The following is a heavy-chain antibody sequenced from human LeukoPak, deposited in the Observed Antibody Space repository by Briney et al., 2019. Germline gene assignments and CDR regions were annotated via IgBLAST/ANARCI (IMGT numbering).Heavy chain of an antibody. CDR1: GDSISSYY. V-gene: IGHV4-59*01. J-gene: IGHJ6*03. Sequence: SETLSLTCTVSGDSISSYYWSWIRQPPGKGLEWIGYIYYSGSTNYNPSLKSRVTISVDTSKNQFSLKLSSVTAADTAVYYCASRWGDYYDSSGYYSKYYYYYMDVWGKGTTVTISS. CDR2: IYYSGST. CDR3: ASRWGDYYDSSGYYSKYYYYYMDV. D-gene: IGHD3-22*01.